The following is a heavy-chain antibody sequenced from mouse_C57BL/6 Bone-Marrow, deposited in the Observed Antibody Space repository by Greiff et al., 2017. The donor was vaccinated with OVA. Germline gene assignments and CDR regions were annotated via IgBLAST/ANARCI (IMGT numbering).Heavy chain of an antibody. CDR1: GFSLTSYG. J-gene: IGHJ3*01. V-gene: IGHV2-3*01. D-gene: IGHD1-1*01. CDR3: AIYYGSSYGGFAY. Sequence: VQGVESGPGLVAPSQSLSITCTVSGFSLTSYGVSWVRQPPGKGLEWLGVIWGDGSTNYHSALISRLSISQDNSKSQVFLKLNSLQTADTATYYCAIYYGSSYGGFAYWGQGTLVTVSA. CDR2: IWGDGST.